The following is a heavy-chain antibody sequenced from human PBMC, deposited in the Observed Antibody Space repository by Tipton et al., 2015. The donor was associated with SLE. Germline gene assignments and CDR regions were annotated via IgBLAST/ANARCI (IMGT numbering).Heavy chain of an antibody. V-gene: IGHV4-34*01. J-gene: IGHJ6*03. CDR1: GGSFSRYY. CDR2: VSHSGYT. D-gene: IGHD3-10*01. CDR3: ARGFGYYYNYLDV. Sequence: TLSLTCALSGGSFSRYYWTWIRQSPGKGLEWIGEVSHSGYTNYTPSLKSRVSISVDTSKNLFFLKLTSVTAADTAVYFCARGFGYYYNYLDVWGKGTTVIVSS.